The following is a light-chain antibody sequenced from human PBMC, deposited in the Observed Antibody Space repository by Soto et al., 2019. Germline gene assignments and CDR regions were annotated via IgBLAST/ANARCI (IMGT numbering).Light chain of an antibody. CDR1: SSDVGGYDY. Sequence: QSALTQPASVSGSPGQSITISCTGTSSDVGGYDYVSWYQHHPGKVPKLMIYEVSNRPSGLSNRFSGSKSGNTASLTISGLQAEDEADYYCSSYASSNIPHVVFGGGTKVTVL. V-gene: IGLV2-14*01. CDR2: EVS. J-gene: IGLJ2*01. CDR3: SSYASSNIPHVV.